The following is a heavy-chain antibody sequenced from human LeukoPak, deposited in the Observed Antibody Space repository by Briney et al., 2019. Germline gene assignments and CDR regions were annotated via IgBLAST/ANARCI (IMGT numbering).Heavy chain of an antibody. D-gene: IGHD1-26*01. V-gene: IGHV3-48*03. J-gene: IGHJ4*02. Sequence: GGSLRLSCAASGFTFSSYEMNWVRQAPGKGLEWVSYISSSGSTIYYADSVKGRFTISRVNAKNSLYLQMNSLRAEDTAVYYCARSSGSPPFNYFDYWGQGTLVTVSS. CDR1: GFTFSSYE. CDR3: ARSSGSPPFNYFDY. CDR2: ISSSGSTI.